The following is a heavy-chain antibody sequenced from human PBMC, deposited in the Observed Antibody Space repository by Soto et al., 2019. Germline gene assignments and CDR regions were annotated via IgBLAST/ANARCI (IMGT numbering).Heavy chain of an antibody. CDR1: GASITSGDYY. J-gene: IGHJ2*01. CDR2: IFYDGSP. Sequence: QLQLRQSGPGLVKPPEALSLTCSVYGASITSGDYYWGWIRQPPGKGLEWIGSIFYDGSPYYNPSLQSRLTLSVDTSKNQFSLKLNSATAADTAVYYCVRTVGSSWFFDLWGRGTLITVSS. V-gene: IGHV4-39*01. CDR3: VRTVGSSWFFDL. D-gene: IGHD3-10*01.